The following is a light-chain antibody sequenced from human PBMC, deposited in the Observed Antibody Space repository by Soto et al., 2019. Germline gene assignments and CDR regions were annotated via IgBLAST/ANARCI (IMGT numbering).Light chain of an antibody. J-gene: IGKJ1*01. CDR2: GAS. CDR1: QSVSSN. CDR3: QQYGSSPET. V-gene: IGKV3-20*01. Sequence: EIVMTQSPATLSVSPGERATLSCRASQSVSSNLAWYQQKPGQAPRLLIYGASSRATGIPDRFSGGGSGTDFTLTISRLEPEDFAVYYCQQYGSSPETFGQGTKVDNK.